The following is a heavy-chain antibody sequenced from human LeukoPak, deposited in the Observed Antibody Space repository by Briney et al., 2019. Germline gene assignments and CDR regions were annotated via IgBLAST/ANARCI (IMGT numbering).Heavy chain of an antibody. V-gene: IGHV4-59*01. D-gene: IGHD6-13*01. CDR2: IYYSGST. Sequence: SETLSLTCTVSGGSISGYYWSWIRQPPGKGLEWIGYIYYSGSTNYNPSLKSRVTISVDTSKNQFSLKLSSVTAADTAVYYCARVLAAAGYWYFDLWGRGTLVTVSS. CDR1: GGSISGYY. J-gene: IGHJ2*01. CDR3: ARVLAAAGYWYFDL.